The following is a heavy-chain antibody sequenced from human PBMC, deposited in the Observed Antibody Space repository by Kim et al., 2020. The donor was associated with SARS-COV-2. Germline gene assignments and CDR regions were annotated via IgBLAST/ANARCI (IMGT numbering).Heavy chain of an antibody. J-gene: IGHJ4*02. Sequence: GGSLRLSCAASGFTFSSYGMHWVRQAPGKGLEWVAVIWYDGSNKYYADSVKGRFTISRDNSKTTLYLQMNSLRAEDTAVYYCARFYYDSSGYYYIDYWGQGTLVTVSS. CDR3: ARFYYDSSGYYYIDY. CDR2: IWYDGSNK. D-gene: IGHD3-22*01. CDR1: GFTFSSYG. V-gene: IGHV3-33*01.